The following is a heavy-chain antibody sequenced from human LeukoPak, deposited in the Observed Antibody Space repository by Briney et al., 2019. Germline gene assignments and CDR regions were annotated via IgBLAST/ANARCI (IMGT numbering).Heavy chain of an antibody. CDR2: ISYDGSNK. D-gene: IGHD1-1*01. J-gene: IGHJ6*03. CDR1: GFTFSSYA. V-gene: IGHV3-30*04. Sequence: GGSLRLSCAASGFTFSSYAMHWVRQAPGKGLEWVAVISYDGSNKYYADSVKGRFTISRDNSKNTLYLQMNSLRAEDTAVYYCARENDIGGYMDVWGKGTTVTVSS. CDR3: ARENDIGGYMDV.